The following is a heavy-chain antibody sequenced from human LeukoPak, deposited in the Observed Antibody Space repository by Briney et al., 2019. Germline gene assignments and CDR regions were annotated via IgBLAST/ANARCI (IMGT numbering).Heavy chain of an antibody. D-gene: IGHD6-19*01. Sequence: ASVKVSCKASGYTFTYYYVHWMRQAPGQGLEWMGWLNPTTGGTYYAQKFQGRVTMTRDTSISTAYMELSRLRSDDTAVYYCARATVVAGHFDYWGQGTLVTVSS. J-gene: IGHJ4*02. V-gene: IGHV1-2*02. CDR1: GYTFTYYY. CDR3: ARATVVAGHFDY. CDR2: LNPTTGGT.